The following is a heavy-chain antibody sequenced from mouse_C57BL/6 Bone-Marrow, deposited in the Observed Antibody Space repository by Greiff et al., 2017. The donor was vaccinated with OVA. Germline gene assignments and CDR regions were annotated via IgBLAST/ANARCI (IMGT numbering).Heavy chain of an antibody. Sequence: EVQLQQSGPVLVKPGASVKMSCKASGYTFTDYYMNWVKQSHGKSLEWIGVINPYNGGTSYNQKFKGKATLTVEKSSSTAYMELNSLTSEDSAVYYCARRDYGSSWYFDVWGTGTTVTVSS. CDR3: ARRDYGSSWYFDV. CDR2: INPYNGGT. CDR1: GYTFTDYY. J-gene: IGHJ1*03. D-gene: IGHD1-1*01. V-gene: IGHV1-19*01.